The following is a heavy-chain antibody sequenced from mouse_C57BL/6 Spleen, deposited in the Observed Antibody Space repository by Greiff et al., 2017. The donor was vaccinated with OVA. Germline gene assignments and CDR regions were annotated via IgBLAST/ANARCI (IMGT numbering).Heavy chain of an antibody. Sequence: QVQLQQSGAELVRPGASVTLSCKASGYTFTDYEMHWVKQTPVHGLEWIGAIYPETGGTAYNQKFKGKAILTADKSSSTAYMELLSLTSEDSAVXYCTRSRDYGYYFDYWGQGTTLTVSS. CDR2: IYPETGGT. CDR1: GYTFTDYE. J-gene: IGHJ2*01. CDR3: TRSRDYGYYFDY. V-gene: IGHV1-15*01. D-gene: IGHD1-1*01.